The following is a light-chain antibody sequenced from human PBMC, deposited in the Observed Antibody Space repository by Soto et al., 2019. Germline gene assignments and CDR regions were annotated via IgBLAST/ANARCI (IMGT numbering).Light chain of an antibody. V-gene: IGKV3-11*01. CDR3: QQRSNLLT. CDR2: DAS. Sequence: EIVLTQSPATLSLSPGERATLSCRASQSVSSYLAWYQQKPGQAPRLLIYDASNRATGIPAGFSGSGSGTDFTLTISSLEPEDFAVYYCQQRSNLLTFGGGTKVDIK. J-gene: IGKJ4*01. CDR1: QSVSSY.